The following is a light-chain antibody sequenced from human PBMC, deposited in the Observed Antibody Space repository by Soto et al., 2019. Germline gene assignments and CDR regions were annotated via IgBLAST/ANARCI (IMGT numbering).Light chain of an antibody. CDR2: GAS. V-gene: IGKV3-15*01. J-gene: IGKJ4*01. Sequence: EIVMPQSPATLSVSPGERAALSCRASQSVNSNLAWYQQKPGQAPRLLIYGASSRATGIPARFSGSGSGTEFTLTISRLEPEDFALYYCQQYGNSPLTFGGGTKVDI. CDR3: QQYGNSPLT. CDR1: QSVNSN.